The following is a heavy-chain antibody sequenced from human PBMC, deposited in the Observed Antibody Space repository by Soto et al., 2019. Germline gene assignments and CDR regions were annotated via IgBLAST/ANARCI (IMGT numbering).Heavy chain of an antibody. CDR2: IIPIFGTA. CDR3: ETVLADVATISSPVPWYFDL. J-gene: IGHJ2*01. CDR1: GGTFSSYA. D-gene: IGHD5-12*01. Sequence: QVQLVQSGAEVKKPGSSVKVSCKASGGTFSSYAISWVRQAPGQGLEWMGGIIPIFGTANDAQKFQGRVTITADKSTSTAYMELSSLRSEHTAVYYCETVLADVATISSPVPWYFDLWGRGTLVTVSS. V-gene: IGHV1-69*06.